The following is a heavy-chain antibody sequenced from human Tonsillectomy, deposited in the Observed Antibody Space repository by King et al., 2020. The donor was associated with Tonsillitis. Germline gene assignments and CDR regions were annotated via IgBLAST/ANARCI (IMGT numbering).Heavy chain of an antibody. CDR3: ITEKYCSGGSCYGY. CDR2: IKSKSDGGTT. CDR1: GFTFNTAW. V-gene: IGHV3-15*01. Sequence: VQLVESGGGLVKPGGSLRLSCAASGFTFNTAWMTWVRQGPGNGLEFIGRIKSKSDGGTTEYAAPVQGRFTIPRDDSKNTLYLQMNTLKTEDTAVYYCITEKYCSGGSCYGYWGQGTLVTVSS. D-gene: IGHD2-15*01. J-gene: IGHJ4*02.